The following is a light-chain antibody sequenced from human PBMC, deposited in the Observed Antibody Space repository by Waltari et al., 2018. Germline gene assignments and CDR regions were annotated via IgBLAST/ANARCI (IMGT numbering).Light chain of an antibody. CDR2: DAS. CDR3: QQYNSYPLT. Sequence: DIQMTQSPASLSAPVGDRVIITCRESHTMSNFLNWYQQKPGKAPKLLIYDASSLESGVPSRFSGSGSGTEFTLTISSLQPDDFATYYCQQYNSYPLTFGGGTKVEIK. J-gene: IGKJ4*01. V-gene: IGKV1-5*01. CDR1: HTMSNF.